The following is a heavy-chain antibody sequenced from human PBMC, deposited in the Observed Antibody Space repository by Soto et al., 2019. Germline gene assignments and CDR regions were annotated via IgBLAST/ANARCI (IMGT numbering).Heavy chain of an antibody. D-gene: IGHD2-15*01. CDR1: GYTFTSYD. CDR2: MNPNSGNT. J-gene: IGHJ4*02. CDR3: ARRKSTPNKKIYESRYIDF. Sequence: ASVKVSCKASGYTFTSYDINWVRQATGQGLEWMGWMNPNSGNTGYAQKFQGRVTMTRNTSISTAYMELSSLRSEDTAVYYCARRKSTPNKKIYESRYIDFWGQGPRVTVAS. V-gene: IGHV1-8*01.